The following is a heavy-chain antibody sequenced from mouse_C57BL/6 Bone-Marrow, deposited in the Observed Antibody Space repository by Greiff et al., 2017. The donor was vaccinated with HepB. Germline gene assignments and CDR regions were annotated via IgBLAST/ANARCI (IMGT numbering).Heavy chain of an antibody. CDR2: ISSGGDYI. Sequence: EVKVVESGEGLVKPGGSLKLSCAASGFTFSSYAMSWVRQTPEKRLEWVAYISSGGDYIYYADTVKGRFTISRDNARNTLYLQMSSLKSEDTAMYYCTRSTMVTTGYFDYWGQGTTLTVSS. J-gene: IGHJ2*01. D-gene: IGHD2-2*01. CDR3: TRSTMVTTGYFDY. V-gene: IGHV5-9-1*02. CDR1: GFTFSSYA.